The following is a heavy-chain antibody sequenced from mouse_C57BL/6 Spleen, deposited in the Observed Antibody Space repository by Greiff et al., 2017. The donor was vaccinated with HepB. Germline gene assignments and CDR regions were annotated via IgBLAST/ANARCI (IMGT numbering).Heavy chain of an antibody. CDR2: ISSGGSYT. D-gene: IGHD2-3*01. J-gene: IGHJ3*01. V-gene: IGHV5-6*01. Sequence: VHLVESGGDLVKPGGSLKLSCAASGFTFSSYGMSWVRQTPDKRLEWVATISSGGSYTYYPDSVKGRFTISRDNAKNTLYLQMSSLKSEDTAMYYCARPPLYDGYPAWFAYWGQGTLVTVSA. CDR1: GFTFSSYG. CDR3: ARPPLYDGYPAWFAY.